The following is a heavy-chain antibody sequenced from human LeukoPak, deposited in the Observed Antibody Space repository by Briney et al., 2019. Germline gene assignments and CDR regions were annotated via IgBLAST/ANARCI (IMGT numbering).Heavy chain of an antibody. CDR3: ARGDSSSRFDY. D-gene: IGHD6-13*01. Sequence: SVKVSCKASGGTFSSYAIIWVRQAPGQGLEWMGRIIPILGIANYAQKFQGRVTITADKSASTAYMELSSLRSEDTAVYYCARGDSSSRFDYWGQGTLVTVSS. CDR1: GGTFSSYA. J-gene: IGHJ4*02. CDR2: IIPILGIA. V-gene: IGHV1-69*04.